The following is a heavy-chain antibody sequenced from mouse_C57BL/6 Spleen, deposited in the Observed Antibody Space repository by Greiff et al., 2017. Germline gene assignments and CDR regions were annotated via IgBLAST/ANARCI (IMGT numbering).Heavy chain of an antibody. D-gene: IGHD1-1*01. CDR2: IDPSDSET. CDR3: ARELGSSYGYFDV. CDR1: GYTFTSYW. J-gene: IGHJ1*03. V-gene: IGHV1-52*01. Sequence: VQLQQPGAELVRPGSSVKLSCKASGYTFTSYWMHWVKQRPIQGLEWIGNIDPSDSETHYNQKFKDKATLTVDKSSSTAYMQLSSLTSEDSAVYYCARELGSSYGYFDVWGTGTTVTVSS.